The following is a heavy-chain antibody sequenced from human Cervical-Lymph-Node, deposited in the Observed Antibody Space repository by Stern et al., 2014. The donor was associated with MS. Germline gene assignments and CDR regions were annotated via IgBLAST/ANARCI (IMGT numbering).Heavy chain of an antibody. CDR1: GFRFYRYS. CDR2: IRRTNNNL. V-gene: IGHV3-21*01. Sequence: EVQLEESGGGVVRPGGSLRLSCAASGFRFYRYSMHWVRPAPGKGLEWVASIRRTNNNLGYADSVRGRFTMSRDTAENSQSLQMNGLRVEDTAVYYCARASDFDFWGQGALVTVSS. CDR3: ARASDFDF. J-gene: IGHJ4*02.